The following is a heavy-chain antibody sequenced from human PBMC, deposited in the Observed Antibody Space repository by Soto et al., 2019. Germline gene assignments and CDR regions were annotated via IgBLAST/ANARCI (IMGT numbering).Heavy chain of an antibody. CDR1: GYNFISYD. CDR2: MNPDTDFGNT. V-gene: IGHV1-8*01. J-gene: IGHJ6*02. CDR3: ARTSSWYNSYYGLDA. D-gene: IGHD6-19*01. Sequence: QVQLVQSGAEVKKPGASVKVSCKASGYNFISYDINWVRQAPGQGLEWMGWMNPDTDFGNTGYAPKFQGRVTMTRDTSTNTAYMELSSLRSDDTATYYCARTSSWYNSYYGLDAWGQGTTVIVSS.